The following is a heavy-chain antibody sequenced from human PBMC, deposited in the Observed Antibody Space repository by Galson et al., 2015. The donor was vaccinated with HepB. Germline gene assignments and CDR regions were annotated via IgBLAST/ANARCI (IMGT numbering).Heavy chain of an antibody. CDR3: ARGSYTVVYDY. CDR2: ISSSSSYT. V-gene: IGHV3-11*06. J-gene: IGHJ4*02. CDR1: GFTFSDYY. Sequence: SLRLSCAASGFTFSDYYMSWIRQAPGKGLEWVSYISSSSSYTNYADSVKGRFTISRDNAKNSLYPQMNSLRAEDTAVYYCARGSYTVVYDYWGQGTLVTVSS. D-gene: IGHD1-26*01.